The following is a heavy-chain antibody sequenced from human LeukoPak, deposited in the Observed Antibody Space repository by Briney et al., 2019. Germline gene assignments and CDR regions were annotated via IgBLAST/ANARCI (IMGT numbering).Heavy chain of an antibody. D-gene: IGHD3-16*02. J-gene: IGHJ4*02. Sequence: GGSLRLSCAASGLTFNSYWMGWARQAPGKGLEWVGNIKEDGSVSYYVDSVKGRFTISRDNAKNSLYLQMNSLRAEDTAVYYCASAHDYRFHYWGQGTLVTVSS. V-gene: IGHV3-7*01. CDR3: ASAHDYRFHY. CDR1: GLTFNSYW. CDR2: IKEDGSVS.